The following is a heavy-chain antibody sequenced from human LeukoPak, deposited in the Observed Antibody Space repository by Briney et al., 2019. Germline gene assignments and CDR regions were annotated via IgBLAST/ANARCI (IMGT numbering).Heavy chain of an antibody. CDR1: GYTFTSYG. CDR3: ARGTRSSWFRRFDY. V-gene: IGHV1-18*01. Sequence: VASVNVSCKASGYTFTSYGISWVRQAPGQGLEWMGWISAYNGNTNYAQKLQGRVTMTTDTSTSTAYMELRSLRSDDTAVYYCARGTRSSWFRRFDYCGQGTLVTVSS. J-gene: IGHJ4*02. D-gene: IGHD6-13*01. CDR2: ISAYNGNT.